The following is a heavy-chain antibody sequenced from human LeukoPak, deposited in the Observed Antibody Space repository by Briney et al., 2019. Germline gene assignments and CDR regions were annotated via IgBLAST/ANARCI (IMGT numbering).Heavy chain of an antibody. V-gene: IGHV4-34*01. CDR3: ARSTDSSGYYQRYFDY. CDR2: INHSGST. CDR1: GGSFSGYY. D-gene: IGHD3-22*01. J-gene: IGHJ4*02. Sequence: PSETLSLTCAVYGGSFSGYYWSWIRQPPGKGLEWIGEINHSGSTNYNPSLKSRVTISVDTSKNQFSLKLSSVTAADTAVYYCARSTDSSGYYQRYFDYWGQGTLVTVSS.